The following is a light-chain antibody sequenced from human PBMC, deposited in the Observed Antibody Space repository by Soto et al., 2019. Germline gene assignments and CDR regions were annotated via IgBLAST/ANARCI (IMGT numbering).Light chain of an antibody. V-gene: IGKV3-20*01. CDR1: QSVSSTY. CDR3: QQRWSWPLT. J-gene: IGKJ4*01. CDR2: GAS. Sequence: EIVLTQSPGTLSLSPGERATLSCRASQSVSSTYLAWYQHKPGQAPRLLIYGASSRATGIPARFSGSETWTDFTLTISSLEPEDSAVYYCQQRWSWPLTFGGGTKVDIK.